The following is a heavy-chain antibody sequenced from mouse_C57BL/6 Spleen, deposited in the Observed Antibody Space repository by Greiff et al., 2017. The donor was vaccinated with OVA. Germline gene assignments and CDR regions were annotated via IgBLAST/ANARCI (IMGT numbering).Heavy chain of an antibody. CDR2: ISSGSSTI. V-gene: IGHV5-17*01. D-gene: IGHD2-4*01. Sequence: EVHLVESGGGLVKPGGSLKLSCAASGFTFSDYGMHWVRQAPEKGLEWVAYISSGSSTIYYADTVKGRFTISRDNAKNTLFLQMTSLRSEDTAMYYCARREDYDYYAMDYWGQGTSVTVSS. CDR3: ARREDYDYYAMDY. J-gene: IGHJ4*01. CDR1: GFTFSDYG.